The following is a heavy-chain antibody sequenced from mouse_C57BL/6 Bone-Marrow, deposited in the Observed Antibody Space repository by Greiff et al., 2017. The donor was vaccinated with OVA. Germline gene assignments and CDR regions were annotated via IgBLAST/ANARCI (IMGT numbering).Heavy chain of an antibody. CDR3: ARFSYYYGSSHYYAMDY. D-gene: IGHD1-1*01. V-gene: IGHV1-52*01. Sequence: VQLQQPGAELVRPGSSVKLSCKASGYTFTSYWMHWVKQRPIQGLEWIGNIDPSDSETHYNQKFKDKATLTVDKSSSTAYMQLSSLTSEDSAVYYCARFSYYYGSSHYYAMDYWGQGTSVTVSS. J-gene: IGHJ4*01. CDR1: GYTFTSYW. CDR2: IDPSDSET.